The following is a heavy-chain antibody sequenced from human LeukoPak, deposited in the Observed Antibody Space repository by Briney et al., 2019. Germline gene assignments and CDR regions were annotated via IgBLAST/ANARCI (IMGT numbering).Heavy chain of an antibody. V-gene: IGHV4-31*03. Sequence: SETLSLTCTVSGGSISSGGYYWSWIRQHPGKGLEWIGYIYYSGSTYYNPSLKSRVTISVDTSKNQFSLRLSSVTAADTAVYYCARSAEDYGDYDYWGQGTLVTVSS. J-gene: IGHJ4*02. CDR3: ARSAEDYGDYDY. CDR1: GGSISSGGYY. D-gene: IGHD4-17*01. CDR2: IYYSGST.